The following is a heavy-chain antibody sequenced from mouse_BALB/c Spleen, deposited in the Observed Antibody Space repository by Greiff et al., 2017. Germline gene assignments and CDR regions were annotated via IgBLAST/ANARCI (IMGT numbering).Heavy chain of an antibody. CDR2: INPSTGYT. J-gene: IGHJ3*01. Sequence: VQLQQSGAELAKPGASVKMSCKASGYTFNSYWMHWVKQRPGQGLEWIGYINPSTGYTEYNQKFKDKATLTADKSSSTAYMQLSSLTSEDSAVYYCATFYGYNSAWFAYWGQGTLVTVSA. V-gene: IGHV1-7*01. CDR3: ATFYGYNSAWFAY. CDR1: GYTFNSYW. D-gene: IGHD2-9*01.